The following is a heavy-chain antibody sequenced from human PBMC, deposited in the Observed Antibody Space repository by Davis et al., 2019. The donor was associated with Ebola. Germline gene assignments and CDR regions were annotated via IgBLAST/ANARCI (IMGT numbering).Heavy chain of an antibody. J-gene: IGHJ4*02. CDR1: GGTFSSYA. D-gene: IGHD3-10*01. V-gene: IGHV1-46*01. CDR3: ARDFDYYGSGSASDY. Sequence: ASVKVSCKASGGTFSSYAISWVRQAPGQGLEWMGIINPSGGSTSYAQKFQGRVTMTRDTSTSTVYMELSSLRSEDTAVYYCARDFDYYGSGSASDYWGQGTLVTVSS. CDR2: INPSGGST.